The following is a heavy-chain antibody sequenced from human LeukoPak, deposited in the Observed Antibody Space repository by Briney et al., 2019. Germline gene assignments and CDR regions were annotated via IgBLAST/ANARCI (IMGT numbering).Heavy chain of an antibody. CDR1: GFTFSSYS. V-gene: IGHV3-21*01. D-gene: IGHD1-1*01. CDR3: AGESGQLTDAFDI. Sequence: GGSLRLSCAASGFTFSSYSMNWVRQAPGKGLEWVSSISSSSSYIYYADSVKGRFTISRGNAKNSLYLQMNSLRAEDTAVYYCAGESGQLTDAFDIWGQGTMVTVSS. J-gene: IGHJ3*02. CDR2: ISSSSSYI.